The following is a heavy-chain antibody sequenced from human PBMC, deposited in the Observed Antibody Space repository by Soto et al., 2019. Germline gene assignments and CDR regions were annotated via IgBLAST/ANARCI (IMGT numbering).Heavy chain of an antibody. Sequence: SETLSLTCDVSGDSISSSNWWSWVRQPPGQGLEWIGEIYHSGSANYNSSLKGRVTISVDKSRNQFSLQLSSLTAADTAVYYCAKKEWLVGIFDSWGQGTLVTVPQ. V-gene: IGHV4-4*02. J-gene: IGHJ4*02. CDR1: GDSISSSNW. CDR3: AKKEWLVGIFDS. CDR2: IYHSGSA. D-gene: IGHD6-19*01.